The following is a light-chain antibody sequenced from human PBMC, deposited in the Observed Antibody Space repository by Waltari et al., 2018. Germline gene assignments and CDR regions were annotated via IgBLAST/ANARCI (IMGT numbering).Light chain of an antibody. V-gene: IGLV2-11*01. J-gene: IGLJ3*02. CDR1: GRDIRGSDY. Sequence: QSALTQPRSVSGSPGQSVTISCTGTGRDIRGSDYVPWYQQHPGKAPKLVIYDVTKRPSGVPDRFSGSKSGTSASLTVSRLQADDEADYYCCSFAGTWVFGGGTKLTVL. CDR2: DVT. CDR3: CSFAGTWV.